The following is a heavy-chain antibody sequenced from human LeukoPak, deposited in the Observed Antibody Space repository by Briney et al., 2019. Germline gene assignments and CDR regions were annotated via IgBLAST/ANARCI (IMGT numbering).Heavy chain of an antibody. V-gene: IGHV1-69*13. CDR2: SIPIFGTA. D-gene: IGHD1-1*01. CDR3: ARLSVPDDHNPMYNWFDP. Sequence: SVKVSCKASGATVSSYVISWVRQSPGQGLGWMGGSIPIFGTANYAQKFQGRGTITADESTSTAYMELSSLRSEDTAVYYCARLSVPDDHNPMYNWFDPWGQGTLVTVSS. J-gene: IGHJ5*02. CDR1: GATVSSYV.